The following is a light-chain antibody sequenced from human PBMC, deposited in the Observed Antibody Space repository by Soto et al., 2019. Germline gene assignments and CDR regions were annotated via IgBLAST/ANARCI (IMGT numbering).Light chain of an antibody. J-gene: IGLJ3*02. CDR3: QSYDSSLSGYWV. CDR2: GNS. Sequence: QSVLTQPPSASGTPGQNVTISCSGSSSNIGSNNVNWYQLLPGAAPKLLIYGNSNRPSGVPDRFSGSKSGTSASLAITGLQAEDEADYYCQSYDSSLSGYWVFGGGTKLTVL. CDR1: SSNIGSNN. V-gene: IGLV1-40*01.